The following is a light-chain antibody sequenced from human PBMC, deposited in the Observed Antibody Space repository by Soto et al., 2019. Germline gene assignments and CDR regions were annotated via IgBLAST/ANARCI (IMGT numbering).Light chain of an antibody. J-gene: IGLJ1*01. CDR2: EVS. CDR3: SSYSFSTNYV. CDR1: SIDVGDYDY. V-gene: IGLV2-14*01. Sequence: QSVLTQPASVSGSPGQSITISCTGTSIDVGDYDYVSWYQQYPGKAPKLMIYEVSNRPSGVSNRFSGSMSGNTASLTISGLQAGDEADYYCSSYSFSTNYVLGTGRKVTVL.